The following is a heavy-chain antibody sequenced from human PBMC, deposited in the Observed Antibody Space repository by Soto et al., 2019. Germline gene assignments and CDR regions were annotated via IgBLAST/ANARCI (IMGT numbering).Heavy chain of an antibody. CDR3: AREVNSVIMPDDTKDYSGLDV. J-gene: IGHJ6*02. V-gene: IGHV1-46*01. CDR1: GYVFTSSF. Sequence: QVQLLQSGAEVKKPGASVQVSCKASGYVFTSSFVHWVRQAPGQGLEWMGMVNPSVGSTAYAHKFQGRIAVTREMSTATVYMDLRSLTSADTAIYYCAREVNSVIMPDDTKDYSGLDVWGQGTTVIVSS. CDR2: VNPSVGST. D-gene: IGHD1-26*01.